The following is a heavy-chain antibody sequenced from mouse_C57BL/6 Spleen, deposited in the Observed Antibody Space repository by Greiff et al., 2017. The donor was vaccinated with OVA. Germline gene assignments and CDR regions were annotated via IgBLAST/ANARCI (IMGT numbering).Heavy chain of an antibody. J-gene: IGHJ4*01. CDR3: AREGVSYYGSSYGAMDY. D-gene: IGHD1-1*01. V-gene: IGHV2-2*01. Sequence: VKLMESGPGLVQPSQSLSITCTVSGFSLTSYGVHWVRQSPGKGLEWLGVIWSGGSTDSNAAFISRLSISKDNSKSKVFFKMNSLQADDTAIYYCAREGVSYYGSSYGAMDYWGQGTSVTVSS. CDR2: IWSGGST. CDR1: GFSLTSYG.